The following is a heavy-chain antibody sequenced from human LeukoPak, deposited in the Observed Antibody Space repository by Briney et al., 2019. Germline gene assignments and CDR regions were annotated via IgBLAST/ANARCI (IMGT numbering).Heavy chain of an antibody. CDR2: ISSSGSTI. CDR3: ARDYRAYYYNSSGSGAFDI. J-gene: IGHJ3*02. CDR1: GFTFSDYY. Sequence: GGSLRLSCAASGFTFSDYYMSWIRQAPGKGLEWVSYISSSGSTIYYADSVKGRFTISRDNAKNSLHLQMNSLRAEDTAVYYCARDYRAYYYNSSGSGAFDIWGQGTMVTVSS. V-gene: IGHV3-11*04. D-gene: IGHD3-22*01.